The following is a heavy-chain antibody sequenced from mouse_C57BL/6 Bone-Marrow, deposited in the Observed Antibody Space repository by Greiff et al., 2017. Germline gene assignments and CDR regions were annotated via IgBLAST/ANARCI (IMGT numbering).Heavy chain of an antibody. Sequence: QVQLQQPGAELVKPGASVKLSCKASGYTFTSYWMHWVKQRPGQGLEWIGMIHPNSGSTNYNEKFKSKATLTVDKSSSTAYMQLSSLTSEDSAVYYCARWGTTVVARGVWFAYWGQGTLVTVSA. D-gene: IGHD1-1*01. V-gene: IGHV1-64*01. CDR2: IHPNSGST. CDR3: ARWGTTVVARGVWFAY. CDR1: GYTFTSYW. J-gene: IGHJ3*01.